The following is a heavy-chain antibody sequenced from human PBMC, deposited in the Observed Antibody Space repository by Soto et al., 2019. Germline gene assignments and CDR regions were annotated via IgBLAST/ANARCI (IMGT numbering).Heavy chain of an antibody. CDR2: IWYDGTNE. CDR3: AKEQTTGAHYALDY. V-gene: IGHV3-30*02. Sequence: PGGSLRLSCAASGFIFSNYGMHWVRQAPGKGLEWVSSIWYDGTNEYYADSVKGRFTISRDNSKNTLYLQVNSLRAEDTAVYFCAKEQTTGAHYALDYWSQGTLVTVSS. CDR1: GFIFSNYG. J-gene: IGHJ4*02. D-gene: IGHD2-8*02.